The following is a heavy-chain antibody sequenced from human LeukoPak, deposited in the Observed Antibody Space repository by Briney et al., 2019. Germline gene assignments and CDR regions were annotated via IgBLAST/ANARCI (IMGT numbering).Heavy chain of an antibody. Sequence: SETLSLTCTVSGGSISSGSYYWSWIRQPAGKGLEWIGRIYTSGSTNYNPSLKSRVTISVDTSKNQFSLKLSSVTAADTAVYYCARSVEGYCRGGSCYNYSYYMDVWGKGTTVTVS. CDR3: ARSVEGYCRGGSCYNYSYYMDV. CDR1: GGSISSGSYY. V-gene: IGHV4-61*02. CDR2: IYTSGST. D-gene: IGHD2-15*01. J-gene: IGHJ6*03.